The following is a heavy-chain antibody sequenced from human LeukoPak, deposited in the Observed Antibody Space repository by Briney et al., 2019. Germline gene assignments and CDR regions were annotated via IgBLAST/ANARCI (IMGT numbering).Heavy chain of an antibody. J-gene: IGHJ5*02. CDR3: ARQKAGNCFDP. CDR2: IYTSGSN. D-gene: IGHD6-19*01. CDR1: GGPISSDY. Sequence: SETLSLTCTVSGGPISSDYWSWIRQPPGKGLEWIGYIYTSGSNHYNPSLKSRGTISGDTSKNQFSLKLSSVTAADTAVYYCARQKAGNCFDPWGQGTPVTVSS. V-gene: IGHV4-4*09.